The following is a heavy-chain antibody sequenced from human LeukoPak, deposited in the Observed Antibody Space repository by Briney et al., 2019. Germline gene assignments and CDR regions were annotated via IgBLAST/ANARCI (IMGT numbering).Heavy chain of an antibody. CDR1: GGSISSGGYS. J-gene: IGHJ2*01. Sequence: PSETLSLTCAVSGGSISSGGYSWSWIRQPPGKGLEWIGYIYHSGSTYYNPSLKSRVTISVDTSKNQFSLKLSSVTAADTAVYYCAKVTYYYDSSGYPYWYFDLWGRGTLVTVSS. CDR2: IYHSGST. CDR3: AKVTYYYDSSGYPYWYFDL. V-gene: IGHV4-30-2*01. D-gene: IGHD3-22*01.